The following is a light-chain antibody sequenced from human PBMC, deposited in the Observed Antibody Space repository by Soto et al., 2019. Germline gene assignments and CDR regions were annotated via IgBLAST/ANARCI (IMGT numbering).Light chain of an antibody. CDR1: SSDVGGYNF. Sequence: QSALTQPPSASGSPGQSVTISCTGTSSDVGGYNFVSWYQQHPGKAPKLIIYEVTKRPSRVPDRFSGSKSGNTASLTVSGLQAEDEADYYCSSYSGTNNYVFGTGTKLTVL. CDR3: SSYSGTNNYV. J-gene: IGLJ1*01. CDR2: EVT. V-gene: IGLV2-8*01.